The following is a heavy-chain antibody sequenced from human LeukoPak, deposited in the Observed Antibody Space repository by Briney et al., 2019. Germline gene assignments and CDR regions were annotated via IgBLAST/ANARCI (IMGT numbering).Heavy chain of an antibody. CDR2: INPNSGGT. CDR3: ARPHAYSGSYNRVDP. J-gene: IGHJ5*02. Sequence: ASVKVSCKASGYTFTGYYMHWVRQAPGQGLEWMGWINPNSGGTNYAQKFQGRVTMTRDTLISTAYMELSRLISYDTAVYYCARPHAYSGSYNRVDPWGQGTLVTVSS. V-gene: IGHV1-2*02. CDR1: GYTFTGYY. D-gene: IGHD1-26*01.